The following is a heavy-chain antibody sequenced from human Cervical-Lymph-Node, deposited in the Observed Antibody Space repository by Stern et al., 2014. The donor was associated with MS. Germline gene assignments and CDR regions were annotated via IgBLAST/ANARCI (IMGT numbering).Heavy chain of an antibody. D-gene: IGHD2-21*02. V-gene: IGHV1-69*01. CDR3: ASAYCGGDCPDWYFDL. Sequence: QVQLVESGAEGKKPGSSVKVSCKASGGTFSSYAISWVRQAPGQGLEGMGGIIPIFGRANYAQKVQGRVTITADESTSTAYMELSSLRSEDTAVYYCASAYCGGDCPDWYFDLWGRGTLVTVSS. CDR1: GGTFSSYA. CDR2: IIPIFGRA. J-gene: IGHJ2*01.